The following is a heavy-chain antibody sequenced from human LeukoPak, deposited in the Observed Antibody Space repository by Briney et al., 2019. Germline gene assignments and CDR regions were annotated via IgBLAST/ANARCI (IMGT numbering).Heavy chain of an antibody. CDR3: AREDGNSWYNYYYYYMDV. CDR2: ISAYNGNT. Sequence: ASVKVSCKASVYTFTTYGITWVRQAPGHGLEWVGWISAYNGNTNYAQKLKSRVTMTADTSTSKAYMELRSLRSDDTAVYYCAREDGNSWYNYYYYYMDVWGKGTTVTVSS. J-gene: IGHJ6*03. V-gene: IGHV1-18*01. D-gene: IGHD6-13*01. CDR1: VYTFTTYG.